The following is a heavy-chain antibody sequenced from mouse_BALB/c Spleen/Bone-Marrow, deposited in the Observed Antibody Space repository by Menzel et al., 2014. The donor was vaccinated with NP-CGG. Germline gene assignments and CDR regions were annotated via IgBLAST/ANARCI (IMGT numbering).Heavy chain of an antibody. CDR3: ARWLPMAY. CDR2: IDPPNGNT. D-gene: IGHD2-2*01. J-gene: IGHJ3*01. Sequence: VQLKESGAELVKPGASVKLSCTASGFNIKDTYMHWVKQRPEQGLEWIGRIDPPNGNTKYDPKFQGKATITADNSSNTAYLQLSSLTSEDTAVYYGARWLPMAYWGQGTLVTVSA. V-gene: IGHV14-3*02. CDR1: GFNIKDTY.